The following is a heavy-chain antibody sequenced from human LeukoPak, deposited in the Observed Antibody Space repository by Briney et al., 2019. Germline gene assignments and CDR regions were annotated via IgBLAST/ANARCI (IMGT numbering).Heavy chain of an antibody. J-gene: IGHJ4*02. V-gene: IGHV1-2*02. Sequence: GASVKVSCKASGYTFTGYYMHWVRQAPGQGLEWMGWINPNSGGTNYAQKFQGRVTITADTSTSTAYMELSSLRSEDTAVYYCARAGWLQYYYFDYWGQGTLVTVSS. CDR3: ARAGWLQYYYFDY. CDR1: GYTFTGYY. D-gene: IGHD5-24*01. CDR2: INPNSGGT.